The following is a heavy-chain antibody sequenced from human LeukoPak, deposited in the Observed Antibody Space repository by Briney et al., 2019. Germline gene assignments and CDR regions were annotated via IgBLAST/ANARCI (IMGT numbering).Heavy chain of an antibody. J-gene: IGHJ4*02. D-gene: IGHD3-10*01. Sequence: GGSLRLSCAASGFTFRNYVIHWVRQAPGKGLEWVAVTSPDLNVKLYADSVKGRFTISRDNSRSTLYLQMNSLRPEDTAIYYCAREGYYGSGSPPSLYFDYWGQGALVTVSS. CDR2: TSPDLNVK. CDR1: GFTFRNYV. V-gene: IGHV3-30-3*01. CDR3: AREGYYGSGSPPSLYFDY.